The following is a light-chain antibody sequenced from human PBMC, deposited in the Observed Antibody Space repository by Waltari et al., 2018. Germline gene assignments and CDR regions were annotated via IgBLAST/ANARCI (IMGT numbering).Light chain of an antibody. CDR2: EVS. Sequence: QSALTQPPSASGSPGQSVTISCTGTSSDICGYNYVPWYQPPPDKAPKLMSYEVSKRPSGVPDRFSGSKSDNTASLTVSGLQAEDEADYYCSSYAGSDNFVVFGGGTKLTVL. V-gene: IGLV2-8*01. CDR3: SSYAGSDNFVV. J-gene: IGLJ2*01. CDR1: SSDICGYNY.